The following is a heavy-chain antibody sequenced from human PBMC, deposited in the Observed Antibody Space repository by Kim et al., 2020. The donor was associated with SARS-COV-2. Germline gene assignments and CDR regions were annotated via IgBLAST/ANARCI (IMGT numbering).Heavy chain of an antibody. CDR1: GGSISSSSYY. CDR2: IYYSGST. CDR3: ASLGVVVVAATDY. V-gene: IGHV4-39*01. D-gene: IGHD2-15*01. J-gene: IGHJ4*02. Sequence: SETLSLTCTVSGGSISSSSYYWGWIRQPPGKGLEWIGSIYYSGSTYYNPSLKXRVTISVDTSKNQFSLKLSSVTAAXTAVYYCASLGVVVVAATDYWGQGTLVTV.